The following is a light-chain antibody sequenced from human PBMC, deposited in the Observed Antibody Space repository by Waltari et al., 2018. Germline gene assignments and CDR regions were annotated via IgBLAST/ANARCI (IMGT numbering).Light chain of an antibody. CDR3: QQYNAFSPYT. Sequence: DIQMTQSPSTLSASVGDRVTITCRASQSIRNWLAWYQHKPGKAPKLLIYQASSLESGVPSRFSGSGFGTEFTLTISSLQPDDFATYYCQQYNAFSPYTFGQGTRLEIK. J-gene: IGKJ2*01. CDR2: QAS. V-gene: IGKV1-5*03. CDR1: QSIRNW.